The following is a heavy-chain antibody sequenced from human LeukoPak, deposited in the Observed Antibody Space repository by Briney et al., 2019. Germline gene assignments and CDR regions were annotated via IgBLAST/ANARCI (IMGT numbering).Heavy chain of an antibody. CDR3: ARFGSGWTYDAFDI. CDR1: GFTFSSYS. D-gene: IGHD6-19*01. CDR2: ISSSSSYI. Sequence: GGSLRLSCAASGFTFSSYSMNWVRQAPGKGLEWVSSISSSSSYIYYADSVKGRFTISRDNAKNSLYLQMNSLRAEDTAVFYCARFGSGWTYDAFDIWGQGTMVTVSS. J-gene: IGHJ3*02. V-gene: IGHV3-21*01.